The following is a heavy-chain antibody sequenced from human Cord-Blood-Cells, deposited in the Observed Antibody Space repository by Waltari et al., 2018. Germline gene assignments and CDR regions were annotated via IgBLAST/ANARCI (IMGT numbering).Heavy chain of an antibody. D-gene: IGHD6-13*01. CDR1: GYTLTELS. CDR3: ATDHPRGHAGLVRGDH. J-gene: IGHJ4*02. V-gene: IGHV1-24*01. CDR2: FDPEDGET. Sequence: QVQLVQSGAEVKKPGASVKVSCKVSGYTLTELSMPWVRQAPGKGLEWMGGFDPEDGETIYAQKFQGRVTMTEDTSTDTAYMELSSLRSEDTAVYYCATDHPRGHAGLVRGDHWGQGTLVTVSS.